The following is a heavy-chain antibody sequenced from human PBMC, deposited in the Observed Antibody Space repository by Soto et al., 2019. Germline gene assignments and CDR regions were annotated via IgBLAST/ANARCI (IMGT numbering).Heavy chain of an antibody. Sequence: PGGSLILSCAASGFTFSSYTMNWVRQAPGEGLEWVSSISSSGGTTYYADSVKGRFTISRDNSKNTLDLQMNSLRAEDTAVYYCAKDLRSSRYWYFDLWGRGTLVTVSS. CDR3: AKDLRSSRYWYFDL. CDR1: GFTFSSYT. J-gene: IGHJ2*01. V-gene: IGHV3-23*01. CDR2: ISSSGGTT.